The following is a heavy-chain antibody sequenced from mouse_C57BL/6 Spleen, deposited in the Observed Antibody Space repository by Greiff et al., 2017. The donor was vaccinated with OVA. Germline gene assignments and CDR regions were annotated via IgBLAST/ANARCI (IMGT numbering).Heavy chain of an antibody. Sequence: QVQLQQSGAELVRPGASVKLSCKASGYTFTDYYINWVKQRPGQGLEWIARIYPGSGNTYYNEKFKGKATLTAEKSSSTAYMQLSSLTSEDSAVYFCARDWGYYGSSSFAMDYWGQGTSVTVSS. J-gene: IGHJ4*01. CDR3: ARDWGYYGSSSFAMDY. V-gene: IGHV1-76*01. D-gene: IGHD1-1*01. CDR2: IYPGSGNT. CDR1: GYTFTDYY.